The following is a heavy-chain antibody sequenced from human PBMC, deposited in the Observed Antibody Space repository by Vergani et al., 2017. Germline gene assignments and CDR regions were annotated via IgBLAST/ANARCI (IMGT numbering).Heavy chain of an antibody. CDR1: GGTFSSYA. V-gene: IGHV1-69*13. J-gene: IGHJ4*02. CDR2: IIPIFGTA. D-gene: IGHD3-9*01. Sequence: QVQLVQSGAEVKKPGSSVKVSCKASGGTFSSYAISWVRQAPGQGLEWMGRIIPIFGTANDAQKFQGRITITADESTSTAYMELSSLRSEDTAVYYWARPQRYYDILTGNSGSYDYWGQGTLVTVSS. CDR3: ARPQRYYDILTGNSGSYDY.